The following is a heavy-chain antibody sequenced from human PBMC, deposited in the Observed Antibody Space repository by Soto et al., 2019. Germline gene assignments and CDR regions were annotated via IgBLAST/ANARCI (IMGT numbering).Heavy chain of an antibody. V-gene: IGHV1-46*01. CDR1: GYTFTSYY. CDR3: ARDPSRGWYKVDYYYGMDV. CDR2: INPSGGST. Sequence: ASVKVSCKASGYTFTSYYMHWVRQAPGQGLEWMGIINPSGGSTSYAQKFQGRVTMTRDTSTSTVYMELSSLRSEDTAVYYCARDPSRGWYKVDYYYGMDVWGQGTTVTVSS. D-gene: IGHD6-19*01. J-gene: IGHJ6*02.